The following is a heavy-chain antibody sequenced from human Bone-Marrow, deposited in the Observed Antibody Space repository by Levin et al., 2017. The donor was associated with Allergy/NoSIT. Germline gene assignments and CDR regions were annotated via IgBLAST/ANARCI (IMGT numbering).Heavy chain of an antibody. CDR2: ISSSSSYI. CDR1: GFTFSSYS. V-gene: IGHV3-21*01. CDR3: ARGTAAMHIDY. Sequence: ETLSLTCAASGFTFSSYSMNWVRQAPGKGLEWVSSISSSSSYIYYADSVKGRFTISRDNAKNSLYLQMNSLRAEDTAVYYCARGTAAMHIDYWGQGTLVTVSS. J-gene: IGHJ4*02. D-gene: IGHD2-2*01.